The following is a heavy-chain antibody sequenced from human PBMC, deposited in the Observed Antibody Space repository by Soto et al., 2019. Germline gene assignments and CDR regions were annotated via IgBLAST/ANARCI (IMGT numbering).Heavy chain of an antibody. V-gene: IGHV4-34*01. Sequence: QVQLQQWGAGLLKPSETLSLTCAVSGGSFSGYYWTWIRQPPGKGLEWIGEINHSGSTNYNPSLKGRVTISIDTSKNQFSLNVSSVTAADTAVYYCARGPRKLIYWGQGTLVTVSS. J-gene: IGHJ4*02. CDR2: INHSGST. CDR3: ARGPRKLIY. D-gene: IGHD1-1*01. CDR1: GGSFSGYY.